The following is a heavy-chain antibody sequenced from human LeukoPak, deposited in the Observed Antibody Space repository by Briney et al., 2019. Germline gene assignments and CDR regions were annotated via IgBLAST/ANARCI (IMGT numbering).Heavy chain of an antibody. CDR2: IYYSGST. D-gene: IGHD6-13*01. V-gene: IGHV4-59*01. J-gene: IGHJ1*01. Sequence: PSETLSLTCTVSGGSISSYYWSWIRQPPGKGLEWIGYIYYSGSTNYNPALKSRVTISVDTSKNQFSLKLSSVTAADTAVYYCASHGIAAAGFAVYFQHWGQGTLVTVSS. CDR3: ASHGIAAAGFAVYFQH. CDR1: GGSISSYY.